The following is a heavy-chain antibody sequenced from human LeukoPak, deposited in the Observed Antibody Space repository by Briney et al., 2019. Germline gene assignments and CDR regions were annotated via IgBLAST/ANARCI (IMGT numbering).Heavy chain of an antibody. CDR3: AKGAGPPWFDP. D-gene: IGHD6-19*01. Sequence: SETLSLTCAVYGGSFSGYYWSWIRQPPGKGLEWIGSIYYSGSTYYNPSLKSRVTISVDTSKNQFSLKLNSVTAADTAVYYCAKGAGPPWFDPWGQGTLVTVSS. CDR1: GGSFSGYY. J-gene: IGHJ5*02. CDR2: IYYSGST. V-gene: IGHV4-34*01.